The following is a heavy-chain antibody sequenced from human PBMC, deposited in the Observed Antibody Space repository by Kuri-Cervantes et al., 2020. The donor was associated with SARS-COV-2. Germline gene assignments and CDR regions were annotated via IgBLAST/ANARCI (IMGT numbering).Heavy chain of an antibody. CDR1: GGSISSSSYY. CDR2: IYHSGST. V-gene: IGHV4-39*07. J-gene: IGHJ4*02. Sequence: GSLRLSCTVSGGSISSSSYYWGWIRQPPGKGLEWIGSIYHSGSTYYNPSLKSRVTISVDTSKNQFSLKLSSVTAADTAVYYCAGGPAHDFWSGYRFDYWGQGTLVTVSS. D-gene: IGHD3-3*01. CDR3: AGGPAHDFWSGYRFDY.